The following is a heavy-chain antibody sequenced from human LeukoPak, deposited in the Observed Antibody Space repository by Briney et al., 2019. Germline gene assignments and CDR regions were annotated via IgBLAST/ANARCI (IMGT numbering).Heavy chain of an antibody. CDR3: ARDMGYYDSSGYYYLRPEYYFDY. CDR2: FDPEDGET. V-gene: IGHV1-24*01. CDR1: GYTPTELS. Sequence: ASVKVSCKVSGYTPTELSMHWVRQAPGKGLEWMGGFDPEDGETIYAQKFQGRVTMTRDMSTSTVYMELSSLRSEDTAVYYCARDMGYYDSSGYYYLRPEYYFDYWGQGTLVTVSS. D-gene: IGHD3-22*01. J-gene: IGHJ4*02.